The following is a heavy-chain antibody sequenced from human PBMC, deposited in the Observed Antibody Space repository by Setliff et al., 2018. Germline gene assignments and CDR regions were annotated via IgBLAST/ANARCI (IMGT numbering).Heavy chain of an antibody. CDR2: IYQSGNT. D-gene: IGHD3-3*01. Sequence: SETLSLTCTVSGGSVSPYFWSWIRQPPGKGLRWIGKIYQSGNTYYNPSLESRVTISVDTSRNQFSLKLSSVTAADTAVYYCRFWSGYYKNDYWGQGTLVTVSS. J-gene: IGHJ4*02. V-gene: IGHV4-59*04. CDR3: RFWSGYYKNDY. CDR1: GGSVSPYF.